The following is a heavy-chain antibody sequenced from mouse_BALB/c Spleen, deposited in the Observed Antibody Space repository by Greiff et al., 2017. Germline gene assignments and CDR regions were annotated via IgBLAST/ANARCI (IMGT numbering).Heavy chain of an antibody. D-gene: IGHD1-1*01. CDR2: INPGSGGT. Sequence: VKLMESGAELVRPGTSVKVSCKASGYAFTNYLIEWVKQRPGQGLEWIGVINPGSGGTNYNEKFKGKATLTADKSSSTAYMQLSSLTSDDSAVYFCARSGVITTVGYFDVWGAGTTVTVSS. CDR1: GYAFTNYL. V-gene: IGHV1-54*01. J-gene: IGHJ1*01. CDR3: ARSGVITTVGYFDV.